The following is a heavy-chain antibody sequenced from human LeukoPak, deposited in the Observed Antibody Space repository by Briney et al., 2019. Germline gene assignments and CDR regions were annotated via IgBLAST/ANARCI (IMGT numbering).Heavy chain of an antibody. D-gene: IGHD1/OR15-1a*01. CDR2: LILSPDKT. CDR1: GGTFDIYT. Sequence: SVKVSCTAPGGTFDIYTVNWVRQAPGQGLEWMGRLILSPDKTFYAQNFQGRVTISAHRSTDTAYMELSSLRSGDTAIYYCARSPNWNSNYYSYYGLDVWGQGTTVTVSS. V-gene: IGHV1-69*02. CDR3: ARSPNWNSNYYSYYGLDV. J-gene: IGHJ6*02.